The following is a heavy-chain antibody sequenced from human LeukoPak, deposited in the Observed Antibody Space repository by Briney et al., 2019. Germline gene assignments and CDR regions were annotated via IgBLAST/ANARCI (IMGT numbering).Heavy chain of an antibody. V-gene: IGHV1-8*01. D-gene: IGHD3-16*01. CDR3: ARALGDGDYYYMDV. Sequence: PGASVKVSCKASGYTFTSYDNNWVRQATGQGLEWMGWMNPNSGNTGYAQKFQGRVTMTRNTSISTAYMELSSLRSEDTAVYYCARALGDGDYYYMDVWGKGTTVTVSS. J-gene: IGHJ6*03. CDR1: GYTFTSYD. CDR2: MNPNSGNT.